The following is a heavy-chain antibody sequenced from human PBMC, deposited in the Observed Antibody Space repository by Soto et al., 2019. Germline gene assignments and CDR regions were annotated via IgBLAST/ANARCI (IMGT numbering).Heavy chain of an antibody. J-gene: IGHJ4*02. D-gene: IGHD2-2*01. V-gene: IGHV4-34*01. CDR2: INHSGST. Sequence: SETMSLTCAVYGGSFSGYDWSWIRQPPGKGLEWIGEINHSGSTNYNPSLKSRVTISVDTSKNQFSLKLSSVTAADTAVYYCARDRPRAVVVPAAIDYWGQGTLVTVSS. CDR3: ARDRPRAVVVPAAIDY. CDR1: GGSFSGYD.